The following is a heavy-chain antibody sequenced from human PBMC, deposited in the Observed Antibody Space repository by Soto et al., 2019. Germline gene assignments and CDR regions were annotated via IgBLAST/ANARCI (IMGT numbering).Heavy chain of an antibody. Sequence: QVQLVQSGAEVKKPGSSVKVSCKASGGIFSTYAISWLRQAPGQGLEWMGGIIPICGTPNYAQRFQGRVMITADESTTTSYMELIRLKSEDTAVYYCARDRDDYCSGNYYNRIDFWGQGTLVTVSS. V-gene: IGHV1-69*01. J-gene: IGHJ4*02. CDR1: GGIFSTYA. D-gene: IGHD3-10*01. CDR2: IIPICGTP. CDR3: ARDRDDYCSGNYYNRIDF.